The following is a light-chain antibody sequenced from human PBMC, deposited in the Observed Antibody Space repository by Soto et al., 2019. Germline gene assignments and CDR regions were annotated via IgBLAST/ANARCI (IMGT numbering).Light chain of an antibody. J-gene: IGKJ4*01. CDR1: QSVSSN. CDR3: QQYNNWPLP. Sequence: EVVMTQSPATLTATTGARSTLSCRTSQSVSSNLPWYQQKPGQAPRLLIYGSSTRATGIPARFSGTGSGTDFTLTISSLQAEDFAGYYCQQYNNWPLPFGGGTK. CDR2: GSS. V-gene: IGKV3-15*01.